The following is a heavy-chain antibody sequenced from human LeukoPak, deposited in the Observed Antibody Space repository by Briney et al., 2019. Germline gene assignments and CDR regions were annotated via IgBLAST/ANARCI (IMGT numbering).Heavy chain of an antibody. CDR2: LSDSGGST. CDR1: GFPFSNYD. CDR3: AKRLYYGSGPLDI. Sequence: PGGSLRLSCAASGFPFSNYDMTWVRQAPGKGLDWVSTLSDSGGSTYYADSVKGRSTVSRDNSKNTLYLQMSSLRAEDTAIYFCAKRLYYGSGPLDIWGQGTMVTVSS. J-gene: IGHJ3*02. D-gene: IGHD3-10*01. V-gene: IGHV3-23*01.